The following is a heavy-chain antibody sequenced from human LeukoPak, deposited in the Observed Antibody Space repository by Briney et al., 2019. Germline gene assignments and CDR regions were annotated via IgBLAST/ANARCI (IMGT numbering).Heavy chain of an antibody. D-gene: IGHD6-19*01. Sequence: SETLSLTCAVYGGSFSGYYWSWIRQPPGKGLEWIGEINHSGSTNYNPSLKSRVTISVDTSKNQFSLKLSSVTAADTAVYYCARGRVGPSYSSGWYRRGYYFDYWGQGTLVTVSS. CDR3: ARGRVGPSYSSGWYRRGYYFDY. V-gene: IGHV4-34*01. CDR2: INHSGST. CDR1: GGSFSGYY. J-gene: IGHJ4*02.